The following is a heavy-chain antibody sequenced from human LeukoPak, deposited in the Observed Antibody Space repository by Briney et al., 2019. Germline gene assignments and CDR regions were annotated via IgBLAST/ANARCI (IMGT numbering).Heavy chain of an antibody. CDR2: ISSSGSTM. J-gene: IGHJ6*04. V-gene: IGHV3-48*03. D-gene: IGHD3-10*02. Sequence: GGSLRLSCAASGFTFSSYEMNWVRQAPGKGLEWVSYISSSGSTMYYADSVKGRFTISRDNAKNSLYLQMNSLRAEDTAVYYCAELGITMIGGVWGKGTAVTISS. CDR1: GFTFSSYE. CDR3: AELGITMIGGV.